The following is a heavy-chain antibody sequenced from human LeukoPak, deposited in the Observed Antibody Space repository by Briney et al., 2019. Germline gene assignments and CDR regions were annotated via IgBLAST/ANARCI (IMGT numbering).Heavy chain of an antibody. CDR2: IYYSGST. V-gene: IGHV4-39*07. CDR1: GGSISSSSYY. CDR3: AREDSSIDAFDI. Sequence: SETLSLTCPVSGGSISSSSYYWGWIRQPPGKGLEWIGSIYYSGSTYYNPSLKSRVTISVDTSKNQFSLKLSSVTAADTAVYYCAREDSSIDAFDIWGQGTMVTVSS. J-gene: IGHJ3*02.